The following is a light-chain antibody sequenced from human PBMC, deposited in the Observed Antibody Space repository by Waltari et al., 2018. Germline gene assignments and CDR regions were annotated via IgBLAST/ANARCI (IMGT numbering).Light chain of an antibody. V-gene: IGKV4-1*01. CDR3: QQYYSIPQT. CDR1: QSVLYNSNNKNY. J-gene: IGKJ4*01. CDR2: WAS. Sequence: DIVMTQSPDSLAMSLGERATINCKSSQSVLYNSNNKNYLAWYQQKPGQPPKLLIYWASTRESGVPDLFSGSGSGTDFTLTISSLQAEDGAVYYCQQYYSIPQTFGGGTKVKI.